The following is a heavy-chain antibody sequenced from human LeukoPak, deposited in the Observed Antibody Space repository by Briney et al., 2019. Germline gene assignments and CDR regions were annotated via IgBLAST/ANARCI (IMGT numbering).Heavy chain of an antibody. J-gene: IGHJ4*02. CDR2: INPNSGGT. CDR1: GYTFTGYY. Sequence: GASVRVSCKASGYTFTGYYIHWVRQAPGQGLEWMGWINPNSGGTNSAQKFQGRVTMTRDTSISTAYIELSRLRSDDTAVYYCARVYCSSTSCYDYFDYWGQGTLVTVSS. D-gene: IGHD2-2*01. V-gene: IGHV1-2*02. CDR3: ARVYCSSTSCYDYFDY.